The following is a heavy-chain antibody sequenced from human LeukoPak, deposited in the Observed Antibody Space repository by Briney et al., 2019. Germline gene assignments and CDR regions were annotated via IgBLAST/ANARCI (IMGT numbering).Heavy chain of an antibody. J-gene: IGHJ4*02. D-gene: IGHD3-22*01. CDR3: ARVGYDSSGYYHMFDY. Sequence: SETLSLTCTVSGGSISSYYWSWIRQPAGKGLEWIGRIYTSGSTNYNPSLQSRVTMSVDTSKNQFSLKLSSVTAADTAVYYCARVGYDSSGYYHMFDYWGQGTLVTVSS. CDR2: IYTSGST. CDR1: GGSISSYY. V-gene: IGHV4-4*07.